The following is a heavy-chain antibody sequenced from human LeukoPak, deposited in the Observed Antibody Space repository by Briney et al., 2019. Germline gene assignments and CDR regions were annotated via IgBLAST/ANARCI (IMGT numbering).Heavy chain of an antibody. D-gene: IGHD2-2*01. V-gene: IGHV3-15*01. Sequence: KSGGSLRLSCAASEFTFSNAWMSWVRQAPGKGLEWVGRIKSNTDGGTTDYSAPVKGRFTISRDDSKNTLFLQMNSLKTEDTAVYYCTTDPNLAGPAHYMDVWGKGTTVTVSS. CDR3: TTDPNLAGPAHYMDV. J-gene: IGHJ6*03. CDR1: EFTFSNAW. CDR2: IKSNTDGGTT.